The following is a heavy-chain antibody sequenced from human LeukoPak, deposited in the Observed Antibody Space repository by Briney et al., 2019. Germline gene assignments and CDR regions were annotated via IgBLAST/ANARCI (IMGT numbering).Heavy chain of an antibody. Sequence: SETLSLTCTVSDGSISNYYWRWIRQSPGKGLEWIGHIHYSGNANYNPSLKSRVTMSVDTSKNQFSLKVSSVTAADTAIYYCARDGQRNYHYYGLDVWGQGTTVTVSS. J-gene: IGHJ6*02. V-gene: IGHV4-59*01. CDR3: ARDGQRNYHYYGLDV. CDR1: DGSISNYY. D-gene: IGHD1-7*01. CDR2: IHYSGNA.